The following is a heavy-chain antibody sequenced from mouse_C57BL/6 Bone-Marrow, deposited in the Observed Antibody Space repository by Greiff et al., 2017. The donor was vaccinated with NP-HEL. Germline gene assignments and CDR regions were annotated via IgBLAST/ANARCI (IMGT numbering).Heavy chain of an antibody. CDR1: GYAFSSSW. V-gene: IGHV1-82*01. J-gene: IGHJ2*01. CDR3: ASTVVNFDY. D-gene: IGHD1-1*01. Sequence: QVQLQQSGPELVKPGASVKISCKASGYAFSSSWMNWVKQRPGKGLEWIGRIYPGDGDTNYNGKFKGKATLTADKSSSTAYMQLSSLTSEDSAVYFCASTVVNFDYWGQGTTLTVSS. CDR2: IYPGDGDT.